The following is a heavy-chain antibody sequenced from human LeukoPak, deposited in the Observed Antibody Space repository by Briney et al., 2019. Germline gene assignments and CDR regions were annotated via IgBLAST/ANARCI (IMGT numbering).Heavy chain of an antibody. J-gene: IGHJ4*02. D-gene: IGHD3-22*01. CDR3: ARRYYYDSTTFDY. Sequence: PSETLSLTCTVSGGSISSSSYYWGWIRQPPGKGLEWIGSIYYSGSTYYNPSLKSRVTISVDTSKNQFSLKLSSVTAADTAVYYCARRYYYDSTTFDYWGQGTLVTVSS. V-gene: IGHV4-39*01. CDR1: GGSISSSSYY. CDR2: IYYSGST.